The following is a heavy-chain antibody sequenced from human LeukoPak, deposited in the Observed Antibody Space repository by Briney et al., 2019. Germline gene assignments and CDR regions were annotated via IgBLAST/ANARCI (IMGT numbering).Heavy chain of an antibody. V-gene: IGHV4-34*01. D-gene: IGHD3-3*01. CDR2: INHSGST. CDR3: ARRSYDFWSGYPTSGHGYFQH. Sequence: SETLSLTCAVYGGSFSGYYWSWIRQPPGKGLEWIGEINHSGSTNYNPSLKSRVTISVDTSKNQFSLKLSSVTAADTAVYCCARRSYDFWSGYPTSGHGYFQHWGQGTLVTVSS. J-gene: IGHJ1*01. CDR1: GGSFSGYY.